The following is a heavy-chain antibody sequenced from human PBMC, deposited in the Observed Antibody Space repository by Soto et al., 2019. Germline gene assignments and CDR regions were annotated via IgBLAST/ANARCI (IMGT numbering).Heavy chain of an antibody. J-gene: IGHJ6*03. Sequence: QVQLVQSGAEVKKPGSSVKVSCKASGGTFSSYTISWVRQAPGQGLEWMGRIIPILGIANYAQKFQGRVTISADKSTSTAYMELSSLRSEDTAVYYCARTVEPPGWEYYYYYMDVWGKWTTVTVSS. D-gene: IGHD1-1*01. CDR3: ARTVEPPGWEYYYYYMDV. V-gene: IGHV1-69*02. CDR1: GGTFSSYT. CDR2: IIPILGIA.